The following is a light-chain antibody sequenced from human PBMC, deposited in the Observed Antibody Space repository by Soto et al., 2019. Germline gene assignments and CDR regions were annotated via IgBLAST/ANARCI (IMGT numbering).Light chain of an antibody. V-gene: IGKV3-20*01. Sequence: EIVLTQSPGTLSLSPGEGATLSCMASQSVSSSYLAWYQQKPGQAPRLLIYAASSRAIGIPDRFSGSGSGTDFTLTVSRLEPEDFAMYYCQQYHGAPDTFGQGTRLEIK. J-gene: IGKJ5*01. CDR3: QQYHGAPDT. CDR2: AAS. CDR1: QSVSSSY.